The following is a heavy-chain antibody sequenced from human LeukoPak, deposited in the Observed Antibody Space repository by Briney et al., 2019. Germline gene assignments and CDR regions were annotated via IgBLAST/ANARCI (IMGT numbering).Heavy chain of an antibody. CDR2: IVVGSSNT. D-gene: IGHD3-22*01. V-gene: IGHV1-58*01. CDR1: GFTFTSSA. CDR3: AAANYYDSSGPYDY. Sequence: AASVKVSCKASGFTFTSSAVQWVRQARGQRLEWIGWIVVGSSNTNYAQKFQERVTITRDMSTSTAYMELSSLRSEDTAVYYCAAANYYDSSGPYDYWGQGTLVTVSS. J-gene: IGHJ4*02.